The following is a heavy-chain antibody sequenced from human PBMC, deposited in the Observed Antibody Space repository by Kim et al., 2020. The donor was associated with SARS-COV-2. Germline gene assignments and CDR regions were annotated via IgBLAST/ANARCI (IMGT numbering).Heavy chain of an antibody. D-gene: IGHD5-12*01. V-gene: IGHV4-34*01. CDR2: INHSGST. J-gene: IGHJ3*02. CDR1: GGSFSGYY. CDR3: AWARDGYKTDAFDI. Sequence: SETLSLTCAVYGGSFSGYYWSWIRQPPGKGLEWIGEINHSGSTNYNPSLKSRVTISVDTSKNQFSLKLSSVTAADTAVYYCAWARDGYKTDAFDIWGQGTMVTVSS.